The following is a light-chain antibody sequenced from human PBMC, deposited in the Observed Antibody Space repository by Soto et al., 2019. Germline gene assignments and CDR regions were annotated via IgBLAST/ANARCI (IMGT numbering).Light chain of an antibody. CDR1: SSDVGGYNY. Sequence: QSALTQPRSVSGSPGQSVTISCTGTSSDVGGYNYVSWYQQHPGKAPKLMIYDVSKRPSGVPDRFSGSKSGNTASLTISGLQAEDEDDYYCCSYAGSYTPVVFGGGTKVTVL. J-gene: IGLJ2*01. CDR3: CSYAGSYTPVV. CDR2: DVS. V-gene: IGLV2-11*01.